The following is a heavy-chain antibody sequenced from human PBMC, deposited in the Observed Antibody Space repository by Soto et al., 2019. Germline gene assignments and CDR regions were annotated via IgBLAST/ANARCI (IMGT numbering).Heavy chain of an antibody. CDR2: IIHTGNT. CDR1: SGSFSGYY. J-gene: IGHJ6*02. CDR3: AGGYCGGDCYSPRLYYYGMDV. Sequence: SDTLSLTCAVYSGSFSGYYWTWIRQPPGKGLEWLGQIIHTGNTNYNPALKSRVTISEDTSNNQFPLKLTSVTAADRAMYYWAGGYCGGDCYSPRLYYYGMDVWGQGTTVPLSS. D-gene: IGHD2-21*02. V-gene: IGHV4-34*12.